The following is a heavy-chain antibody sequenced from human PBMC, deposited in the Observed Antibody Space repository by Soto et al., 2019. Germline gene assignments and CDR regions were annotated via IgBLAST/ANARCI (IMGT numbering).Heavy chain of an antibody. V-gene: IGHV3-23*01. D-gene: IGHD1-1*01. CDR3: AKDGLERRPYYFDY. Sequence: PGGSLRLTCAASGFTFGSYAMSWVRQAPGKGLEWVSAVNGGGDSTFYADSVKGRFTVSRDNSKNTLYLQMNSLRVEDTAIYYCAKDGLERRPYYFDYWGQGTLVTVSS. J-gene: IGHJ4*02. CDR2: VNGGGDST. CDR1: GFTFGSYA.